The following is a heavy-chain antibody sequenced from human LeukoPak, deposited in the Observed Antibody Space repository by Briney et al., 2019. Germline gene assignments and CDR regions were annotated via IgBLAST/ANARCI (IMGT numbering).Heavy chain of an antibody. CDR1: GFTFSSYA. Sequence: GGSLRLSCAASGFTFSSYAMSWVRQAPGKGLEWVSAISGSGVTTYYADSMKGRFTISRDNSKNTLYLQMNSLRAEDTALYYCAKDRDYYLVGFFDYWGQGTLVTVSS. J-gene: IGHJ4*02. D-gene: IGHD3-10*01. CDR3: AKDRDYYLVGFFDY. CDR2: ISGSGVTT. V-gene: IGHV3-23*01.